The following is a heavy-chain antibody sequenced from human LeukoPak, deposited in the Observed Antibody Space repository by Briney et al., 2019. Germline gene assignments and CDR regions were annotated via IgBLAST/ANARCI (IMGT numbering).Heavy chain of an antibody. D-gene: IGHD4-11*01. V-gene: IGHV1-58*02. CDR2: IVVGSGNT. J-gene: IGHJ3*02. CDR1: LVTFSGYA. Sequence: SVNLSCMAPLVTFSGYAMQRGRQARGQRLEWIGWIVVGSGNTNYAQKFQEIVTITREMFTSTAYMELSSLRAEDTASYDCESAKDYSGEDDASVISGEGKMVTVSS. CDR3: ESAKDYSGEDDASVI.